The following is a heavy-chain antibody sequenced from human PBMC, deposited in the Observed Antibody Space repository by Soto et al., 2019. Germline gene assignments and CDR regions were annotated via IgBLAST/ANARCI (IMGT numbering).Heavy chain of an antibody. V-gene: IGHV1-2*02. J-gene: IGHJ3*02. CDR2: INPNSGGT. Sequence: QAHLVQSGAEVKRPGASVKVSCRASGYTFIGYYIYWLRQAPGQGLEWMAWINPNSGGTKYAPKFQGRVTMTRDTSIRTAYMELRRLRSDDTAVYYCARGGRGDMVTFGGIIGDPFDIWGQGTMVTVSS. CDR3: ARGGRGDMVTFGGIIGDPFDI. D-gene: IGHD3-16*01. CDR1: GYTFIGYY.